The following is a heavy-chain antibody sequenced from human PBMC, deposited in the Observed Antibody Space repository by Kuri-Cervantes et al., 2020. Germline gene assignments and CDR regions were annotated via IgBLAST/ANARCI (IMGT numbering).Heavy chain of an antibody. V-gene: IGHV3-66*03. CDR1: GFTVSSNY. J-gene: IGHJ6*02. CDR2: LYSSGST. CDR3: AKGLADGPYHYYGMDV. Sequence: GGSLRLSCAASGFTVSSNYMSWVRQAPGKGLEWVSILYSSGSTYYADSVKGRFTISRDNSKNTLYLQMNSLRAEDTAVYYCAKGLADGPYHYYGMDVWGQGTTVTVSS.